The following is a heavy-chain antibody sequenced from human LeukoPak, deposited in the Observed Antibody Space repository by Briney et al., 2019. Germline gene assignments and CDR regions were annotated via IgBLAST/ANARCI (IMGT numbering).Heavy chain of an antibody. CDR3: ARENLGIHYRFFDY. D-gene: IGHD3-16*02. V-gene: IGHV3-23*01. CDR2: FSGRTAAT. CDR1: GFTFNTYA. J-gene: IGHJ4*02. Sequence: GGSLRLSCATSGFTFNTYAMSWVRQAPGKGLEWVSSFSGRTAATYYADSVKGRFTISKDNTKNTLSLQMNSLRADDTAVYYCARENLGIHYRFFDYWGQGTLVTVSS.